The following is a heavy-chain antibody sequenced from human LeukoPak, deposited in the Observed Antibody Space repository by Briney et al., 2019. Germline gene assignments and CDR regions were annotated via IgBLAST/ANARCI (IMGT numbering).Heavy chain of an antibody. V-gene: IGHV3-21*01. CDR1: GLTFSDYR. D-gene: IGHD6-13*01. CDR2: TAGADDVI. Sequence: GGSLRLSCAVSGLTFSDYRMIWVRQAPEKRLEWVAVTAGADDVIQYADSVKGRFTISRDNAKNSLYLQMNSLRAEDTAVYYCARVDRDSSSWTFDYWGQGTLVTVSS. CDR3: ARVDRDSSSWTFDY. J-gene: IGHJ4*02.